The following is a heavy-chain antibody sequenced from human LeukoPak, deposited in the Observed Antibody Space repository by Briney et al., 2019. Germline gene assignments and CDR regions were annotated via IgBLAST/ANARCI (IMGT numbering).Heavy chain of an antibody. J-gene: IGHJ4*02. CDR1: GYTFTDYY. CDR3: AREAQRPTHSEYSSGWHFFDY. D-gene: IGHD6-19*01. CDR2: VNPNSGGT. V-gene: IGHV1-2*02. Sequence: ASVKVSCKAYGYTFTDYYIHWVRQAPGQGLEWMGWVNPNSGGTNYAQTFQGRVTMTGDTSFTTAYMELSRLRSDDTAAYYCAREAQRPTHSEYSSGWHFFDYWGQGTLVTVSS.